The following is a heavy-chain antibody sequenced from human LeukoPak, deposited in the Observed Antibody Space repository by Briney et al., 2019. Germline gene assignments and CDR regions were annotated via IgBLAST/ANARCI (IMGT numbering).Heavy chain of an antibody. D-gene: IGHD3-10*01. CDR3: ASTYYGSGPRDAFDI. Sequence: PSETLSLTCAVYGGSFSGHYWSWIRQPPGKGLEWIGEINHSGSTNYNPSLKSRVTISVDTSKNQFSLKLSSVTAADTAVYYCASTYYGSGPRDAFDIWGRGTMVTVSS. J-gene: IGHJ3*02. V-gene: IGHV4-34*01. CDR2: INHSGST. CDR1: GGSFSGHY.